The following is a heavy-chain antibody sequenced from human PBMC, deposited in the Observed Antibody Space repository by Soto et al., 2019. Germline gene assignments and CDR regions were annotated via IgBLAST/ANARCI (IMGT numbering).Heavy chain of an antibody. CDR1: GYSFTSYW. Sequence: GESLKISCKGSGYSFTSYWIGWVRQMPGKGLEWMGIIYPGDSDTRYSPSFQGQVSISADKSISTAYLQWSSLKASDTAMYYCARLAKFLWLGKNNWFDPWVHGTLAPVSS. D-gene: IGHD3-10*01. V-gene: IGHV5-51*01. CDR3: ARLAKFLWLGKNNWFDP. J-gene: IGHJ5*02. CDR2: IYPGDSDT.